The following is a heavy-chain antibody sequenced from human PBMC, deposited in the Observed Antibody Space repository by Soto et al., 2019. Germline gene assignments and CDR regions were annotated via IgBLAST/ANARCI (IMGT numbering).Heavy chain of an antibody. CDR1: GFTFSSYE. D-gene: IGHD3-22*01. CDR2: INSDGSST. V-gene: IGHV3-74*01. CDR3: ARIHYYDSSGFDY. Sequence: GGSLRLSCAASGFTFSSYEMNWVRQAPGKGLEWVSRINSDGSSTSYADSVKGRFTISRDNAKNTLYLQMNSLRAEDTAVYYCARIHYYDSSGFDYWGQGTTVTVSS. J-gene: IGHJ4*02.